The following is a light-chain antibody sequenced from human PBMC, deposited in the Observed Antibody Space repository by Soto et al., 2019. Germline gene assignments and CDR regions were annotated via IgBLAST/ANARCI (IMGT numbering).Light chain of an antibody. Sequence: QSALTQPASVCGSPGQSITISCTRTSSDVGAYNFVSWYQHHPGRAPKLIIYEVTIRPSGVSNRFSGSKSGNTASLTISGLQAEDEADYYCSSYTTSAPYVFGSGTKLTVL. CDR1: SSDVGAYNF. CDR2: EVT. V-gene: IGLV2-14*01. J-gene: IGLJ1*01. CDR3: SSYTTSAPYV.